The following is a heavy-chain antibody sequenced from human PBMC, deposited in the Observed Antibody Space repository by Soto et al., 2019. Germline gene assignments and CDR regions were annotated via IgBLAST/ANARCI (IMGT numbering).Heavy chain of an antibody. V-gene: IGHV4-4*02. CDR3: VRNADFCSDF. Sequence: SETLSLTCAVSGGSISSGYWWGWVRQPPGKGLEWIGEISRGGNPNYNPSLKSRVTISVDTSNNEFSLRLNSVTAADTAVYYCVRNADFCSDFWGQGTLVTVSS. D-gene: IGHD2-2*01. J-gene: IGHJ4*02. CDR1: GGSISSGYW. CDR2: ISRGGNP.